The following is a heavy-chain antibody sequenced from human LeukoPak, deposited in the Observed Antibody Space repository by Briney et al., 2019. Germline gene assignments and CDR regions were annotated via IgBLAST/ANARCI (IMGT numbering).Heavy chain of an antibody. CDR1: GFTFSSYE. CDR3: ARSLGPTSPFDY. Sequence: GGSLRLSCAASGFTFSSYEMNWVRQAPGKGLEWVSYISSRGNTLYYADSVKGRFTISRDNAKISLYLQMNSLRVEDTAIYNCARSLGPTSPFDYWGQGTLLIVSS. CDR2: ISSRGNTL. D-gene: IGHD5-24*01. J-gene: IGHJ4*02. V-gene: IGHV3-48*03.